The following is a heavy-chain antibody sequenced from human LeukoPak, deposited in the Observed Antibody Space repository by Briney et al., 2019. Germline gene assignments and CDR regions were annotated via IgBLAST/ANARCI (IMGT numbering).Heavy chain of an antibody. CDR2: ISYRGST. CDR3: ARGARAGYNLEPFDY. D-gene: IGHD5-24*01. J-gene: IGHJ4*02. CDR1: GGSVTSGSYY. V-gene: IGHV4-61*01. Sequence: SETLSLTCTVSGGSVTSGSYYWSWIRQPPGKELESIGYISYRGSTNYNPSLKSRVTISVDTSKNQFSLKLSSVTAADTAVYYCARGARAGYNLEPFDYWGQGTLVTVSS.